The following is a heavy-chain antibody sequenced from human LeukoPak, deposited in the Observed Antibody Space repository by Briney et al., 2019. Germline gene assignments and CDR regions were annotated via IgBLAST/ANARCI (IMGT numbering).Heavy chain of an antibody. J-gene: IGHJ4*02. CDR1: GFTFSSYA. D-gene: IGHD6-13*01. CDR3: AKDRVTAAGYYFDY. CDR2: ISGSGGST. V-gene: IGHV3-23*01. Sequence: PGGSLRLSCAASGFTFSSYAMSWVRQAPGKGLEWVSAISGSGGSTYYADSVKGRFTISRAKNTLYLQMNSLRAEDTAVYYCAKDRVTAAGYYFDYWGQRTLVTVSS.